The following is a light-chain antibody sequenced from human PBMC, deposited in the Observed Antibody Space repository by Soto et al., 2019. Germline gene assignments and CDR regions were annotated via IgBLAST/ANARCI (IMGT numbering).Light chain of an antibody. CDR3: SSYTSSSTLV. V-gene: IGLV2-14*01. CDR1: ISDVGGYNY. Sequence: SVLTQPSSLSGSPGQSITISCTGTISDVGGYNYVSWYQQHPGKAPKLMIYEVSNRPSGVSNRFSGSKSGNTASLTISGLQAEDEADYYCSSYTSSSTLVFGTGTKVTVL. J-gene: IGLJ1*01. CDR2: EVS.